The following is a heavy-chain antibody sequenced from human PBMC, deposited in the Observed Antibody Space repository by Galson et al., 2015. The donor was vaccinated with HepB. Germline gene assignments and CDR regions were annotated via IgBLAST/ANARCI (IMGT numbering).Heavy chain of an antibody. CDR2: ISSNTIYA. J-gene: IGHJ4*02. D-gene: IGHD4-17*01. Sequence: SLRLSCAASGFTFSDYYMSWIRQAPGKGLEWLSYISSNTIYANYADSVTARFTISRDNVKNSLLLQMDSLRADDTAVYYCARVADSDYGDHAHFDSWGQGTLVTVSS. CDR1: GFTFSDYY. CDR3: ARVADSDYGDHAHFDS. V-gene: IGHV3-11*06.